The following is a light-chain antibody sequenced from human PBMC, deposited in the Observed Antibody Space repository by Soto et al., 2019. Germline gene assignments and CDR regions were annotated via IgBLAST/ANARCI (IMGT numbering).Light chain of an antibody. V-gene: IGKV3-15*01. J-gene: IGKJ1*01. Sequence: EIVITQSPATLSVSPGERATLSCRASQSVSSDLAWYQPKPGQAPRLLIYGASTRATGIPARFSGRGSGTEFTLTISSLQSVDFAVYYCQQYDNWPQTFGQGTKVDIK. CDR2: GAS. CDR3: QQYDNWPQT. CDR1: QSVSSD.